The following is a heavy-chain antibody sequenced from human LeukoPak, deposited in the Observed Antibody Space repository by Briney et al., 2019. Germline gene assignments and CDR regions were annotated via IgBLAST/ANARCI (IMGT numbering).Heavy chain of an antibody. J-gene: IGHJ4*02. V-gene: IGHV3-21*01. D-gene: IGHD5-12*01. CDR2: TNNNTTYT. Sequence: PVRSLRLSRAASGFTFSRYGMSCVRRAPGEGLECVSSTNNNTTYTYHADIVRGRFTISIDNAKNSLYLQMNSMRVDDTAVYYCAREWDRRYDLNYWRQGTLVSVSS. CDR1: GFTFSRYG. CDR3: AREWDRRYDLNY.